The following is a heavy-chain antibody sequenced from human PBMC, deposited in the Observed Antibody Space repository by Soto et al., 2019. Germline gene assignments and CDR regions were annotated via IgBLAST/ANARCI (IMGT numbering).Heavy chain of an antibody. Sequence: QVQLVQSGAEVKKPGSSVKVSCKASGGTFSSYAISWVRQAPGQGLEWMGGILPIFGTANYAQKFQGRVAITADESEGTADMALSRRRSEDAAVYYWASESRDGYELIYYGYIDLWGRGTQVTVAS. D-gene: IGHD5-12*01. V-gene: IGHV1-69*01. CDR3: ASESRDGYELIYYGYIDL. J-gene: IGHJ2*01. CDR1: GGTFSSYA. CDR2: ILPIFGTA.